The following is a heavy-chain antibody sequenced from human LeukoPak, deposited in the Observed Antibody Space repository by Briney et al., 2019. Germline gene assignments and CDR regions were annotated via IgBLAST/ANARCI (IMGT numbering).Heavy chain of an antibody. CDR1: GFTFSDHY. CDR2: TRNKANSYTT. D-gene: IGHD3-22*01. CDR3: ARFSSGRSGFDY. Sequence: GGSLRLSCAASGFTFSDHYMDWVRQAPGKGLEWVGRTRNKANSYTTEYAASVKGRFTISRDDSKNSLYLQMNSLKTEDTAVYYCARFSSGRSGFDYWGQGTLVTVSS. J-gene: IGHJ4*02. V-gene: IGHV3-72*01.